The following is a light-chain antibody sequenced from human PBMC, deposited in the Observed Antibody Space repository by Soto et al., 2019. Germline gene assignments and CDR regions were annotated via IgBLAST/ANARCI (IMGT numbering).Light chain of an antibody. CDR3: QKYTSAPQT. J-gene: IGKJ1*01. V-gene: IGKV1-27*01. CDR1: QGISNY. Sequence: DVRMTRCASALTASVGVRVTNTCRASQGISNYLAWYQQKPGKVPKLLIYAASTLQSGVPSRFSCSRSGTDFTLTISSLQPEHVATYYCQKYTSAPQTFGQGTKVDIK. CDR2: AAS.